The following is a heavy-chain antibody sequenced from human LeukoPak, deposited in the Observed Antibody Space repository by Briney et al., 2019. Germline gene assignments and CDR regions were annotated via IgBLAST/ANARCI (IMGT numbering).Heavy chain of an antibody. J-gene: IGHJ4*02. V-gene: IGHV4-59*01. CDR1: GGSISSYY. CDR2: IYYSGST. CDR3: ARVHDRSGCWDY. D-gene: IGHD3-22*01. Sequence: SETLSLTCTVSGGSISSYYWSWIRQPPGKGLEWIGYIYYSGSTNYNPSLKSRVTISVDTSKNQFSLKLSSVTAADTAVYYCARVHDRSGCWDYWGQGTLVTVSS.